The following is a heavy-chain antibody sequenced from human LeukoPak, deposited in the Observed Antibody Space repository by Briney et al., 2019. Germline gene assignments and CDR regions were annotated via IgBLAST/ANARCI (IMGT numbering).Heavy chain of an antibody. J-gene: IGHJ3*02. CDR2: INHSGST. V-gene: IGHV4-34*01. CDR3: ATTSYGSGSTSFAYAFDI. CDR1: GGSFSGYY. D-gene: IGHD3-10*01. Sequence: SETLSLTCAVYGGSFSGYYWSWIRQPPGKGLEWIGEINHSGSTYYNPSLKSRVTISIDTSKNQFSLKLSSVTAADTAVYYCATTSYGSGSTSFAYAFDIWGQGTMVTVSS.